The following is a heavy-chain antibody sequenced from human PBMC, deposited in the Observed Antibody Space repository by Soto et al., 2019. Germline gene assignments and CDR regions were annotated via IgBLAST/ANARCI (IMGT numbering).Heavy chain of an antibody. V-gene: IGHV3-23*01. J-gene: IGHJ4*02. CDR3: AKRRGAGGHFDY. D-gene: IGHD2-15*01. CDR2: VSIGGST. CDR1: GFTFSSYA. Sequence: XGSLRLSCAASGFTFSSYAMGWVRQGPGKGLEWVAVVSIGGSTHYADSVRGRFTISRDNSKNTLSLQMNSLTAEDTAVYFCAKRRGAGGHFDYRGQGTLVTVSS.